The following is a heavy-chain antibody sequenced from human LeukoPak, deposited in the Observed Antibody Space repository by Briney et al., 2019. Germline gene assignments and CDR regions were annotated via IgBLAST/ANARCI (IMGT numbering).Heavy chain of an antibody. CDR3: ARVRGYSYAHGAFDI. V-gene: IGHV1-3*01. D-gene: IGHD5-18*01. CDR2: INAGNGNT. CDR1: GYTFTSYV. Sequence: ASVKVSCKASGYTFTSYVMHWVRQAPGQRLEWMGWINAGNGNTKYSQKFQGRVTITRDTSASTAYMELSSLRSEDTAVYYCARVRGYSYAHGAFDIWGQGTMVTVSS. J-gene: IGHJ3*02.